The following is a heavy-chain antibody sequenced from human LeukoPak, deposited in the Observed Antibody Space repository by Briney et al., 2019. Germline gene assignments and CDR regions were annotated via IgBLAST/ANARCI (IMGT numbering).Heavy chain of an antibody. CDR1: GFTFSSYG. J-gene: IGHJ5*02. CDR2: ISYDGSNK. V-gene: IGHV3-30*03. CDR3: ARVLYDTSGWFDP. D-gene: IGHD5/OR15-5a*01. Sequence: GRSLRLSCAASGFTFSSYGMHWVRQAPGKGLEWVAVISYDGSNKYYADSVKGRFTISRDNSKNTLYLQMNSLRAEDTAVYYYARVLYDTSGWFDPWGQGTLVTVSS.